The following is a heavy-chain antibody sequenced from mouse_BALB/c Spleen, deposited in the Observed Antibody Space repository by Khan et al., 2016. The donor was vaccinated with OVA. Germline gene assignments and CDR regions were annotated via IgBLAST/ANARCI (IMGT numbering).Heavy chain of an antibody. J-gene: IGHJ2*01. D-gene: IGHD3-2*02. CDR2: ISYSGNT. Sequence: VQLKESGPGLVKPSQSLSLTCTVTGYSINSDYAWNWIRQFPGNKLEWMGYISYSGNTKYNPSLKSRISITRDTSKNQFFLQLNFVTIEDTATYYCARIQGGVFDYWGQGTTLTVSS. CDR3: ARIQGGVFDY. V-gene: IGHV3-2*02. CDR1: GYSINSDYA.